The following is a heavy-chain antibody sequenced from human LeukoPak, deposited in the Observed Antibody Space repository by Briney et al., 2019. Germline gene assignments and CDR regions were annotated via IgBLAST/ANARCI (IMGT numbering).Heavy chain of an antibody. J-gene: IGHJ5*02. CDR2: IYYSGST. CDR1: GGSIRSSSYY. Sequence: SETLSLTCTVSGGSIRSSSYYWGWIRQPPGKGLEWIGSIYYSGSTYYNPSLKSRVTISVDTSKNQFSLKLSSVTAADTAVYYCARHEGGSSWFVNWFDPWGQGTLVTVSS. D-gene: IGHD6-13*01. V-gene: IGHV4-39*01. CDR3: ARHEGGSSWFVNWFDP.